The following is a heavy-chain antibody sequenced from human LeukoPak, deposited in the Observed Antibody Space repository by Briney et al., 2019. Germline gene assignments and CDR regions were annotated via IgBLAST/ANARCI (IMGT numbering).Heavy chain of an antibody. CDR1: GYTFSSYG. Sequence: GASVKVSCKASGYTFSSYGISWVRQAPGQGLEWMGWISAYNGNTNYAQKLQGRVTMTTDTSTNTAYMELRSLRSDDAAVYYCARATGSEISYYFWGQGTLVTVSS. CDR3: ARATGSEISYYF. V-gene: IGHV1-18*01. D-gene: IGHD3-10*01. J-gene: IGHJ4*02. CDR2: ISAYNGNT.